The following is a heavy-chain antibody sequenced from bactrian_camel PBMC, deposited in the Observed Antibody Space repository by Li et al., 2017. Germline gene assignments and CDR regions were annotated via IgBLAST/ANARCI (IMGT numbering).Heavy chain of an antibody. D-gene: IGHD3*01. CDR1: GYTYNRNC. V-gene: IGHV3S40*01. CDR2: IATGSGNT. Sequence: DVQLVESGGGSVQVGGSLRLSCAASGYTYNRNCMAWFRQAPGKEREGVARIATGSGNTYYADSVKGRFTISQDDSKNTVYLQMNSLKPEDTAMYYCAAGSSRGVPFRERGYPYWGQGTQVTVS. J-gene: IGHJ4*01. CDR3: AAGSSRGVPFRERGYPY.